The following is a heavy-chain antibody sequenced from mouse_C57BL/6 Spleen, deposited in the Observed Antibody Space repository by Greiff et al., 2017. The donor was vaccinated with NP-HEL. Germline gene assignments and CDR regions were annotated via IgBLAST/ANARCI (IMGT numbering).Heavy chain of an antibody. V-gene: IGHV5-6*02. J-gene: IGHJ2*01. CDR1: GFTFSSYG. Sequence: EVMLVESGGDLVKPGGSLKLSCAASGFTFSSYGMSWVRQTPDKRLEWVATISSGGSYTYYPDSVKGRFTISRDNAKNTLYLQMSSLKSEDTAMYYCARQGGRDYWGQGTTLTVSS. CDR2: ISSGGSYT. CDR3: ARQGGRDY. D-gene: IGHD3-3*01.